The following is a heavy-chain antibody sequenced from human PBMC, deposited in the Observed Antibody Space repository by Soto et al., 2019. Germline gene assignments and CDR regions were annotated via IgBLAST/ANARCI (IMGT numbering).Heavy chain of an antibody. CDR2: ISTYGSDT. V-gene: IGHV1-18*01. D-gene: IGHD5-12*01. CDR1: GYTFFTYD. CDR3: ARHHGPTTSENWFDP. Sequence: ASLKGSCKASGYTFFTYDISWVRQANGQGLEWMGEISTYGSDTKYAQMFQGRVTMTTDTSTTTAYLDLRSLRSDGTAVYYCARHHGPTTSENWFDPWGQGSLVTVSS. J-gene: IGHJ5*02.